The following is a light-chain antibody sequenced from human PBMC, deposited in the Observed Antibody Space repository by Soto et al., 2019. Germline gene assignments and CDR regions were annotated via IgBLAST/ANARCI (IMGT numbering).Light chain of an antibody. CDR1: QGVSRK. Sequence: DIVMTQSPATLSVAPGEGVTFSCRASQGVSRKLAWYQHKPGQAPRLLISGASTGATGIPARFSGSGSGTDFTLTINRLEPEDFAVYYCEQYDKSITFGGGTKVDIK. V-gene: IGKV3-15*01. J-gene: IGKJ4*01. CDR3: EQYDKSIT. CDR2: GAS.